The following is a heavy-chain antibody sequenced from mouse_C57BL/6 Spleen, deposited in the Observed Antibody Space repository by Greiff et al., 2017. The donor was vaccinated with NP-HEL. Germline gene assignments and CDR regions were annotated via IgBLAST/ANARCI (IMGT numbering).Heavy chain of an antibody. V-gene: IGHV14-4*01. D-gene: IGHD1-1*01. CDR3: TRDYGSSYYAMDY. J-gene: IGHJ4*01. CDR1: GFNIKDDY. CDR2: IDPENGDT. Sequence: EVQLQQSGAELVRPGASVKLSCTASGFNIKDDYMHWVKQRPEQGLEWIGWIDPENGDTEYASKFQGKATITADTSSNTAYLQLSSLTSEDTAVYYCTRDYGSSYYAMDYWGQGTSVTVSS.